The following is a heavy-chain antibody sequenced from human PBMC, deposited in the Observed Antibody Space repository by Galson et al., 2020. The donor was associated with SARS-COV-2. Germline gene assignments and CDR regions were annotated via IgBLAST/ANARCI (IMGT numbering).Heavy chain of an antibody. J-gene: IGHJ4*02. CDR2: ISGGGTST. CDR3: AKLVYCFDGSCWGFDY. V-gene: IGHV3-23*01. Sequence: GESLKISCAASGFTFSSHPMSWVRLPPGKGLEWVSTISGGGTSTAYADSVKGRFTVSRDNSKNTLYLQMSNLRAEDTAVYYCAKLVYCFDGSCWGFDYWGQGTLVTVSS. D-gene: IGHD2-15*01. CDR1: GFTFSSHP.